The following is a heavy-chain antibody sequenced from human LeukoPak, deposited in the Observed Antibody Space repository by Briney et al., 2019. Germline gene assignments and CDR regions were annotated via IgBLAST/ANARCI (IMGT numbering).Heavy chain of an antibody. CDR3: ASSSPPEWDYYFDC. D-gene: IGHD1-26*01. Sequence: SETLSLTCTVSGGSISSHYWSWIRQPPGKGLEWIGYIYYGGSTNYNPSLKSRVTISVDTSKNQFSLKLSSVTAADTAVYYCASSSPPEWDYYFDCWGQGTLVTVSS. CDR1: GGSISSHY. V-gene: IGHV4-59*11. CDR2: IYYGGST. J-gene: IGHJ4*02.